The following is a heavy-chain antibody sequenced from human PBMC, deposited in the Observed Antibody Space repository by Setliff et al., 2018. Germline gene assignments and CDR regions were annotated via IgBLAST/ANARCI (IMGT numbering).Heavy chain of an antibody. CDR3: ARGRAGHSGH. Sequence: SETLSLTCTVSGGSISSGGYYWSWIRQHPGKGLEWIGYIYYSGSTSYYNPSLKSRVTISVDTSKNQFSLKLSSVTAAHTAVYYCARGRAGHSGHWGQGTLVTVSS. CDR2: IYYSGSTS. CDR1: GGSISSGGYY. J-gene: IGHJ4*02. V-gene: IGHV4-31*03. D-gene: IGHD6-19*01.